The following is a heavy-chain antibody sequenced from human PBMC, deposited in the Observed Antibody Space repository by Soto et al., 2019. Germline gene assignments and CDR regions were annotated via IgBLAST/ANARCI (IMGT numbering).Heavy chain of an antibody. J-gene: IGHJ4*02. CDR1: GGSISSYY. CDR2: IYYSGST. Sequence: SETLSLTCTVSGGSISSYYWSWIRQPPGKGLEWIGYIYYSGSTNYNPSLKSRVTISVDTSKNQFSLKLSSVTAADTAVYYCASSPDRYYYDSSGYYFDYWGQGTLVTVSS. V-gene: IGHV4-59*01. CDR3: ASSPDRYYYDSSGYYFDY. D-gene: IGHD3-22*01.